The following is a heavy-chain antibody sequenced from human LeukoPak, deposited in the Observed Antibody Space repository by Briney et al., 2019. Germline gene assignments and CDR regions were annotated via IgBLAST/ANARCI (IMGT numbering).Heavy chain of an antibody. Sequence: SQTLSLTCTVSGGSISSGSYYWSWIRQPAGKGLEWIGRIYTSGSTNYNPSFKSRVTISVDTSKNQFSLKLSSVTAADTAVYYCARDQVYCTNGVCEADWFDPWGQGTLVTVSS. CDR3: ARDQVYCTNGVCEADWFDP. D-gene: IGHD2-8*01. V-gene: IGHV4-61*02. J-gene: IGHJ5*02. CDR2: IYTSGST. CDR1: GGSISSGSYY.